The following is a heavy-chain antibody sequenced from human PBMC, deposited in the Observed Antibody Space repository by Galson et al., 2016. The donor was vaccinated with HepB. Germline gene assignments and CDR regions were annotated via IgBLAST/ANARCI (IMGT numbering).Heavy chain of an antibody. CDR3: ARDAMGRGSGSYSAFDY. Sequence: SLRLSCAASGFTFSDSAMHWVRQASGKGLERVGRIRSKANSYAAAFAASVRGRLSISRDYSNNMMYLQMNSLRPEDTSVYYCARDAMGRGSGSYSAFDYWGQGTLVAVSS. J-gene: IGHJ4*02. CDR2: IRSKANSYAA. CDR1: GFTFSDSA. V-gene: IGHV3-73*01. D-gene: IGHD1-26*01.